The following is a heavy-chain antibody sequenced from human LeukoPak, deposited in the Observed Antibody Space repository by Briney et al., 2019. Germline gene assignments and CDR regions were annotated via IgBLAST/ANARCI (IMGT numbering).Heavy chain of an antibody. D-gene: IGHD3-22*01. CDR2: IFHSGST. CDR1: GDSIFSTTYY. Sequence: SETLSLTCTVSGDSIFSTTYYWGWIRQPPGKGLEWIGSIFHSGSTYYNPSLRSRVTISVDTSKNQFSLKLSSVTAADTAVYYCARLSYYYDRVGAFDIWGQGTMVTVPS. CDR3: ARLSYYYDRVGAFDI. V-gene: IGHV4-39*01. J-gene: IGHJ3*02.